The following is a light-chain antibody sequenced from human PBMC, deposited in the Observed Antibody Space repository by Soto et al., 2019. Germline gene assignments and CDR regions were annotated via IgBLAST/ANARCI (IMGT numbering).Light chain of an antibody. CDR3: YSYSGTFTWV. CDR2: EVT. V-gene: IGLV2-14*01. Sequence: QSVLTQPASVSGSPGQSITISCTGTSSDVGGHNFVSWYQHHPGKAPKLMIYEVTHRPSGVPDRFSGSKSGNTASLTISGRQADEEAADYCYSYSGTFTWVFGGGTKLTVL. CDR1: SSDVGGHNF. J-gene: IGLJ3*02.